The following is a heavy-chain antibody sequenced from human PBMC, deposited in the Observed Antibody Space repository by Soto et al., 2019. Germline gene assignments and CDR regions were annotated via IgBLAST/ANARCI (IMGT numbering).Heavy chain of an antibody. CDR2: IIPIVGTG. D-gene: IGHD2-2*01. CDR1: GGTFSNYA. V-gene: IGHV1-69*01. CDR3: ARVVILVPTASTHYYYHMDV. Sequence: QVQLVQSGAEVRKPWSSVTVSCTASGGTFSNYAISWVRQAPGQGLEWMGGIIPIVGTGSYAHKFQGRVTITADEPTTTAYMELSSLRFEDTAVYYCARVVILVPTASTHYYYHMDVWGPGTTVTVSS. J-gene: IGHJ6*02.